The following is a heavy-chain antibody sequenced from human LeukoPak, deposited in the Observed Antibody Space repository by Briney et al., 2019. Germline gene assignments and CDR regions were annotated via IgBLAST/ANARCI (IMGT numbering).Heavy chain of an antibody. CDR1: GGTFSSYA. J-gene: IGHJ6*02. CDR2: IIPIFGIA. CDR3: ASLTRPRGYFYGMDV. Sequence: SVKVSCKASGGTFSSYAISWVRQAPGRGLEWMGRIIPIFGIANYAQKFQGRVTVTADKSTSTAYMELSSLRSEDTAVYYCASLTRPRGYFYGMDVWGQGTTVTVSS. V-gene: IGHV1-69*04.